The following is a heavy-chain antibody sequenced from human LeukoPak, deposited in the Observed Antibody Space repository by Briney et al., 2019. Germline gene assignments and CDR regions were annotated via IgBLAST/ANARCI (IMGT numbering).Heavy chain of an antibody. J-gene: IGHJ3*02. CDR2: IIPILGIA. D-gene: IGHD2-15*01. V-gene: IGHV1-69*04. Sequence: EASVKVSCKASGGTFSSYAISWVRQAPGQGLEWMGRIIPILGIANYAQKFQGRVTITADKSTSTAYMELSSLRSEDTAVYYCARGRYCSGGSCYFNGAFDIWGQGTMVTVSS. CDR1: GGTFSSYA. CDR3: ARGRYCSGGSCYFNGAFDI.